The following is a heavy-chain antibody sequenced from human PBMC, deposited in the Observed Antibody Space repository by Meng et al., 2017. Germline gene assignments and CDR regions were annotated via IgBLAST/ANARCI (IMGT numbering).Heavy chain of an antibody. CDR3: ARSVEVRGVIITPNSYYYYYGMDV. D-gene: IGHD3-10*01. CDR2: MNPNSGNT. CDR1: GYTFTSYG. J-gene: IGHJ6*02. V-gene: IGHV1-8*02. Sequence: ASVKVSCKASGYTFTSYGISWVRQATGQGLEWMGWMNPNSGNTGYAQKFQGRVTMTRNTSISTAYMELSSLRSEDTAVYYCARSVEVRGVIITPNSYYYYYGMDVWGQGTTVTVSS.